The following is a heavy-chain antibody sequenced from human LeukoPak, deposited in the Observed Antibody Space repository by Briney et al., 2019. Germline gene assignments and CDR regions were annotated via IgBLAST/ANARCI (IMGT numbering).Heavy chain of an antibody. J-gene: IGHJ4*02. Sequence: ASVKVSCKASGYTFTSYGISWVRQAPGQGLEWMGWISAYSGNTNYAQKLQGRVTMTTDTSTSTAYMELRSLRSDDTAVYYCAREASPEMATTHFDYWGQGTLVTVSS. CDR1: GYTFTSYG. CDR2: ISAYSGNT. D-gene: IGHD5-24*01. CDR3: AREASPEMATTHFDY. V-gene: IGHV1-18*01.